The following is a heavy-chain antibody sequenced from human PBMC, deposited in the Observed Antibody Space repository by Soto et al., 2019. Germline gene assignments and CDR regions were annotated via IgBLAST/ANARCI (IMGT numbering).Heavy chain of an antibody. J-gene: IGHJ4*02. D-gene: IGHD6-19*01. V-gene: IGHV3-30*18. CDR1: GFTFSEYA. Sequence: PGGSLRLSCAASGFTFSEYAMHWVRQAPGRGLEWVAVFSHDGRNTHYADSVKGRFTISRDSSKNTVSLEITSLRAEDTAVYYCAKGGRQWLVTSDFNYWGKGALVTVSS. CDR3: AKGGRQWLVTSDFNY. CDR2: FSHDGRNT.